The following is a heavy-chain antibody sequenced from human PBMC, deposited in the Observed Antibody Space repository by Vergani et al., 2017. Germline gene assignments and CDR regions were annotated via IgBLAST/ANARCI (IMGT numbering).Heavy chain of an antibody. CDR2: INSDGSST. CDR1: GGSISSGSYY. J-gene: IGHJ5*02. D-gene: IGHD3-10*01. CDR3: ARDKHYYGSGSYFGNWFDP. Sequence: QVQLQESGPGLVKPSQTLSLTCTVSGGSISSGSYYWSWIRQPAGKGLVWVARINSDGSSTSYADSVKGRFTISRDNAKNSMYLQMNSLRAEDTAVYYCARDKHYYGSGSYFGNWFDPWGQGTLVTVSS. V-gene: IGHV4-61*02.